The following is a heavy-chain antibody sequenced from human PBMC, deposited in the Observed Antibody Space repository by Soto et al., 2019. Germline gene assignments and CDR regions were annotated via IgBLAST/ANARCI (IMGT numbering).Heavy chain of an antibody. Sequence: LSLTCTVSGGAISTYYWTWIRQPAGKGLEWIGRIYSSGSTKYNPSLQSRVTMSLDTSNNQFSLRLTSVTAADTAVYYCARGQRFSDWFDPWGQGTLVTVSS. D-gene: IGHD3-3*01. CDR3: ARGQRFSDWFDP. CDR1: GGAISTYY. CDR2: IYSSGST. J-gene: IGHJ5*02. V-gene: IGHV4-4*07.